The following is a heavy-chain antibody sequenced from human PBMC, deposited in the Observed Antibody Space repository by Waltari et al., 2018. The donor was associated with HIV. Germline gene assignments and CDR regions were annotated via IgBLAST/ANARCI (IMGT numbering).Heavy chain of an antibody. CDR1: GGACISYS. CDR2: IIPMSATS. V-gene: IGHV1-69*08. Sequence: QVQLVQSGPEVRKPGSSAKVSCKASGGACISYSRNWVRQAPGQGLEWVGRIIPMSATSNKAQKFQGRVTITADPSTSTAYMELTSLRSEDTAVYYCASARETMGVDFAFWGQGTLVNVSS. CDR3: ASARETMGVDFAF. J-gene: IGHJ4*02. D-gene: IGHD3-16*01.